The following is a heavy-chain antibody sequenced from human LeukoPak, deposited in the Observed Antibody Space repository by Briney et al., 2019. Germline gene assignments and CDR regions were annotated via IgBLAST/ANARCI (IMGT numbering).Heavy chain of an antibody. J-gene: IGHJ4*02. CDR3: ANLWEMGY. V-gene: IGHV3-7*01. D-gene: IGHD5-24*01. CDR1: GFTFSDYW. CDR2: IKQDGSHS. Sequence: GGSLRLSCAASGFTFSDYWMAWVRQAPGKGLEGVANIKQDGSHSYYVDSVRGRFTISRDNAKSSLFLQMNSLRVEDTAVYYCANLWEMGYWGQGTLVTVSS.